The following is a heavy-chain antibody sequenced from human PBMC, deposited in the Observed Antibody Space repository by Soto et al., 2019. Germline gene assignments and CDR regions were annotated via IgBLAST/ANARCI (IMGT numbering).Heavy chain of an antibody. Sequence: QVQLQEAGPGLVKPSQTLSLTCIVSGGSISSGNHFWSWIRQPPGKGLEWIGYIFYSGTAYYNSSLISQITFSLAPSKIHFSLTLSSVTAADTAMYYCSIVVITPVPQGADEAFEVWCQGTMVTVSS. CDR3: SIVVITPVPQGADEAFEV. D-gene: IGHD2-15*01. CDR1: GGSISSGNHF. V-gene: IGHV4-30-4*01. CDR2: IFYSGTA. J-gene: IGHJ3*01.